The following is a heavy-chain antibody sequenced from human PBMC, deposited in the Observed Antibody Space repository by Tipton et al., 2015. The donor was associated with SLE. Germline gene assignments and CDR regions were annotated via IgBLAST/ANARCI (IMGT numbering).Heavy chain of an antibody. V-gene: IGHV4-59*08. CDR3: ARTAGRSVKLWYFDL. J-gene: IGHJ2*01. Sequence: TLSLTCTVSGGSISSYYWSWIRQPPGKGLEWIGNFHHRGTTYYNPSLKSRVTISVDTSKNQFSLKLRSVTAADTAVYYCARTAGRSVKLWYFDLWGRGTLVTVSS. CDR2: FHHRGTT. CDR1: GGSISSYY. D-gene: IGHD5-18*01.